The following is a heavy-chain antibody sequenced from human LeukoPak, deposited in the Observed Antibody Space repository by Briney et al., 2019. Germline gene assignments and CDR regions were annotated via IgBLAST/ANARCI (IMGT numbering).Heavy chain of an antibody. J-gene: IGHJ6*03. CDR3: ARGAGTIFGEYYYYMDV. CDR1: GVTFNDSA. CDR2: ISSSGSYI. Sequence: PGGSLRLSCAASGVTFNDSAMTWVRQVPVKGLEWVSSISSSGSYIYYADSVKGRFTISRDNAKNSLYLQMNSLRADDTAVYHCARGAGTIFGEYYYYMDVWGKGAAVTVSS. V-gene: IGHV3-21*01. D-gene: IGHD3-3*01.